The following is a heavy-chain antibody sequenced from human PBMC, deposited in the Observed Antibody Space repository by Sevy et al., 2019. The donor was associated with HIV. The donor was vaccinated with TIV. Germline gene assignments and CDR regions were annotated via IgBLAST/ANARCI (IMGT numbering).Heavy chain of an antibody. CDR2: INHSGST. V-gene: IGHV4-34*01. J-gene: IGHJ5*02. CDR1: GGSFSGYY. Sequence: SETLSLTCAVYGGSFSGYYWNWIRQPPGKGLEWIGEINHSGSTNYNPSLKSRVTTSVDTSKNQFSLKLSSVTAADTAVYYCARAPPIVVVPAAPSWFDPWGQGTLVTVSS. D-gene: IGHD2-2*01. CDR3: ARAPPIVVVPAAPSWFDP.